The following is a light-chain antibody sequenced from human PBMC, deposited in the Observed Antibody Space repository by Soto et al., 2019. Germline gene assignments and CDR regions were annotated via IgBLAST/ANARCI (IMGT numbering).Light chain of an antibody. Sequence: EIVLTQSPATLSLSPGERATLSCRASQSIAGYLAWYQKKPGQAPRLLIYDTSNRVTGVPARFSGSGSGTDFTLSISSLEPEDFAVYYGQQRSNWPPITVGRGTRLEIK. CDR1: QSIAGY. CDR2: DTS. J-gene: IGKJ5*01. V-gene: IGKV3-11*01. CDR3: QQRSNWPPIT.